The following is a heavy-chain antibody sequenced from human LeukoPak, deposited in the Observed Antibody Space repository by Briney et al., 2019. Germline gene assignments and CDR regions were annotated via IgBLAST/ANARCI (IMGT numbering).Heavy chain of an antibody. CDR3: ARVTGYVIEDYFDY. Sequence: SETLSLTCTVSGGSISSYYWSWIRQPPWKGLEWIGYIYYSGSTNYNPSLKSRVTISVDTSKNQFSLKLRSVTAADTAVYYCARVTGYVIEDYFDYWGQGTLVTVSS. V-gene: IGHV4-59*01. CDR1: GGSISSYY. J-gene: IGHJ4*02. D-gene: IGHD3-22*01. CDR2: IYYSGST.